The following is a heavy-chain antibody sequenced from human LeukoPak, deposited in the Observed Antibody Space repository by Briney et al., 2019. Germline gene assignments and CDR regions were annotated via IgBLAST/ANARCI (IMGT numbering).Heavy chain of an antibody. J-gene: IGHJ5*02. CDR3: ASWGAGGTA. D-gene: IGHD3-16*01. CDR2: INPDGSGK. V-gene: IGHV3-7*01. CDR1: GFTLSTYG. Sequence: GGSLRLSCEASGFTLSTYGMNWVRQVPGKGLDWVANINPDGSGKRYVDSVKGRFTIARDNADNSLSLQMNSLRAEDTAVYYCASWGAGGTAWGQGTLVTVSS.